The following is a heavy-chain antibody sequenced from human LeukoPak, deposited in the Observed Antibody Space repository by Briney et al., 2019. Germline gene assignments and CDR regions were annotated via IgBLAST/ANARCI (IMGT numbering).Heavy chain of an antibody. D-gene: IGHD4-17*01. CDR1: GDSVSSNSAA. J-gene: IGHJ3*02. CDR2: TYYRSKWYN. V-gene: IGHV6-1*01. Sequence: SQTLSLTCAISGDSVSSNSAAWNWIRQSPSRGLEWLGRTYYRSKWYNDYAVSVKSRITINPDTSKNQFSLQLNSVTPEDTAVYYCARTLGGDYMGEFVAFDIWGQGTMVTVSS. CDR3: ARTLGGDYMGEFVAFDI.